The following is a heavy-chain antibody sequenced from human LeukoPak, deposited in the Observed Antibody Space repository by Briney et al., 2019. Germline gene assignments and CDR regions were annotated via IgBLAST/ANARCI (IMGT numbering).Heavy chain of an antibody. CDR1: GFPFSTYG. D-gene: IGHD3-10*01. Sequence: PGRSLRLSCAASGFPFSTYGMHWVRQAPGKGLDWVAVISYDGTNINYADSVKGRFTISRDSAKNTLYLQMNGLRVEDTAVYYCVKDRTYGSILYFGSGSYHNVAMDVWGQGTTVTVSS. CDR3: VKDRTYGSILYFGSGSYHNVAMDV. CDR2: ISYDGTNI. V-gene: IGHV3-30*18. J-gene: IGHJ6*02.